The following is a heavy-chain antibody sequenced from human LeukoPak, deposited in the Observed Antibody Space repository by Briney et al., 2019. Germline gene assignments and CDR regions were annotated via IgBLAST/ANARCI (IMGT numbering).Heavy chain of an antibody. CDR2: ISYDGSNK. CDR3: ARSAAAGRIVATFAY. Sequence: GRSLRLSCAASGFTFSSYGMHWVRQAPGKGLEWVAVISYDGSNKYYADSVKGRFTISRDNSKNTLYLQMNSLRAEDTAVYYCARSAAAGRIVATFAYWGQGTLVTVSS. V-gene: IGHV3-30*03. J-gene: IGHJ4*02. CDR1: GFTFSSYG. D-gene: IGHD5-12*01.